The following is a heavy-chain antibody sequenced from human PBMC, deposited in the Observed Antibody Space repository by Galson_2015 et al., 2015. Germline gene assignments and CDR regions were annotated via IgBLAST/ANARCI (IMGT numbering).Heavy chain of an antibody. CDR3: ARGGIASPPRYFDY. V-gene: IGHV6-1*01. J-gene: IGHJ4*02. Sequence: WIRQSPSRGLEWLGRTYYRSKWSYDYAVSVKSRITVNPDTSKNQFSLQLNSVTPEDTAVYYCARGGIASPPRYFDYWSQGTLVTVSS. CDR2: TYYRSKWSY. D-gene: IGHD6-6*01.